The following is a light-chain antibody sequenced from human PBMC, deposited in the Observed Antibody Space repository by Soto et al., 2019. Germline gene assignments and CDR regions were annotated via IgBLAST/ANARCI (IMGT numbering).Light chain of an antibody. CDR3: HQTYSTPQT. J-gene: IGKJ1*01. CDR1: QTVTDY. V-gene: IGKV1-39*01. Sequence: DIQMTQSPSSLSASVGDRVTITCRAGQTVTDYLNWYQHKPGKAPKLLIYSASTLQSGVPSRFXGRGSGTDFTLTITSLQPEDFGTYYCHQTYSTPQTFGQGTRVEIK. CDR2: SAS.